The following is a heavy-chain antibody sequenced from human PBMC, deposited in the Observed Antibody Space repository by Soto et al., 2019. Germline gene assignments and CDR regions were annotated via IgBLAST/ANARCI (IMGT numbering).Heavy chain of an antibody. J-gene: IGHJ4*02. D-gene: IGHD1-26*01. CDR2: IISIFGTA. CDR3: ARDGGRHSGGIDY. V-gene: IGHV1-69*01. CDR1: GGTVSSYS. Sequence: QVHLVQSGAGVKKPGSAVKVSCKASGGTVSSYSINWVRQAPGQGREWMGEIISIFGTANYAQKFQGRVTITADESTSTAYLELSSLRAEDTAVYYCARDGGRHSGGIDYWGQGTLVTVSS.